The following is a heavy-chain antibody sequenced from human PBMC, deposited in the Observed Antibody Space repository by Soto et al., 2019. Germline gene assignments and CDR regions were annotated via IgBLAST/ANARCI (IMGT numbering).Heavy chain of an antibody. J-gene: IGHJ6*02. Sequence: PGGSLRLSCAASGFTFSSYGMYWVRQAPGKGLEWVAVISYDGSNKYYADSVKGRFTISRDNSKNTLYLQMNSLRAEDTAVYYCAKDGTLAGKNGMEVWGQGTTVTVSS. CDR3: AKDGTLAGKNGMEV. CDR2: ISYDGSNK. V-gene: IGHV3-30*18. D-gene: IGHD6-19*01. CDR1: GFTFSSYG.